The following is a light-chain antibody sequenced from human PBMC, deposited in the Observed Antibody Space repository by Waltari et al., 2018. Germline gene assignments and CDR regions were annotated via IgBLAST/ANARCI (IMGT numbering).Light chain of an antibody. Sequence: SSELTQDPAVSVALGQTVRITCQGDSPRSYYASWYQQKPSPAPVPAFYGKNRRPSGIPDPFSVVMSGNTASLTITGAQADEEAGYYCNSRDSSGNHYVCGTGTKVTVL. CDR2: GKN. CDR1: SPRSYY. CDR3: NSRDSSGNHYV. V-gene: IGLV3-19*01. J-gene: IGLJ1*01.